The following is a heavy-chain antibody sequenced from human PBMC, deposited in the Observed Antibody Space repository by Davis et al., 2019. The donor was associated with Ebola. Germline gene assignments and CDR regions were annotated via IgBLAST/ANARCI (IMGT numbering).Heavy chain of an antibody. CDR3: ARYSSSLYFDY. CDR2: INHSGST. V-gene: IGHV4-34*01. CDR1: GGSFSGYY. J-gene: IGHJ4*02. Sequence: SETLSLTCAVYGGSFSGYYWSWIRQPPGKGLEWIGEINHSGSTYYNPSLKSRVTISVDTSKNQFSLKLSSVTAADTAVYYCARYSSSLYFDYWGQGTLVTVSS. D-gene: IGHD6-13*01.